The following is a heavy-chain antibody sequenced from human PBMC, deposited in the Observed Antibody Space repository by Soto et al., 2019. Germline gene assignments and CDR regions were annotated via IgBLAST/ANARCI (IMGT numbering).Heavy chain of an antibody. J-gene: IGHJ6*02. V-gene: IGHV3-30-3*01. Sequence: GGSLRLSCAASGFTFSSYAMHWVRQAPCKGLEWVAVISYDGSNKYYADSVKGRFTISRDNSKNTLYLQMNSLRAEDTAVYYCARDFVLMVYARGMDVWGQGTTVTVSS. CDR3: ARDFVLMVYARGMDV. CDR1: GFTFSSYA. CDR2: ISYDGSNK. D-gene: IGHD2-8*01.